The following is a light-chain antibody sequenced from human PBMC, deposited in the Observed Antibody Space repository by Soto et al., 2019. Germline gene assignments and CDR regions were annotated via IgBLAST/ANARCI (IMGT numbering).Light chain of an antibody. CDR3: QQFNTYPYT. V-gene: IGKV1-9*01. CDR2: AAS. CDR1: QGISSS. J-gene: IGKJ2*01. Sequence: DIQLTQSPSFLSASVGDRVTITCRASQGISSSLAWYQQKPGKAPILLIYAASTLQSGVPSRFSGSGSGTEFTLTIGSLQPEDFATYYCQQFNTYPYTFGRGTELEIK.